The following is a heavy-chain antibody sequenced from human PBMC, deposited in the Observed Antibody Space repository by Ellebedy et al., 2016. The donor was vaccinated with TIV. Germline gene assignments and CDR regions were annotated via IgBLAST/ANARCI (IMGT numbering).Heavy chain of an antibody. Sequence: GESLKISCAASGFSFSSYGMHWVRQAPGKGLEWVAFMQYDGSNNYYADSVKGRFTISRDNSKNTLNLQMNSLRAEDTAMYYCAKDRAAASDPYYFDYWGQGTLVTVSS. J-gene: IGHJ4*02. CDR2: MQYDGSNN. CDR1: GFSFSSYG. CDR3: AKDRAAASDPYYFDY. V-gene: IGHV3-30*02. D-gene: IGHD6-13*01.